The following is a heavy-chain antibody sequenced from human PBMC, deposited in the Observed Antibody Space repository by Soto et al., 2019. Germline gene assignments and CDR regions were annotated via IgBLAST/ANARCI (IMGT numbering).Heavy chain of an antibody. CDR1: GGSISSYY. CDR3: ARVYYYDSSGYPVGGYFDY. D-gene: IGHD3-22*01. V-gene: IGHV4-59*12. CDR2: IYYSGST. J-gene: IGHJ4*02. Sequence: PSETLSLTCTVSGGSISSYYWSWIRQTPGKGLEWIGYIYYSGSTNYNPSLKSRVTISVDKSKNQFSLKLSSVTAADTAVYYCARVYYYDSSGYPVGGYFDYWGQGTLVTVSS.